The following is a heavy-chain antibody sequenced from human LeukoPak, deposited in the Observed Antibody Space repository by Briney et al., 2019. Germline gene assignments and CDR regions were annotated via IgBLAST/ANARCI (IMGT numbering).Heavy chain of an antibody. CDR1: GYTFTSYY. V-gene: IGHV1-46*01. Sequence: ASVKVSCKASGYTFTSYYMHWVQQAPGQGLEWMGIINPSGGSTSYAQKFQGRVTMTRDTSTSTVYMELSSLRSEDTAVYYCARDRPYDFWSGYHDYWGQGTLVTVST. J-gene: IGHJ4*02. CDR3: ARDRPYDFWSGYHDY. D-gene: IGHD3-3*01. CDR2: INPSGGST.